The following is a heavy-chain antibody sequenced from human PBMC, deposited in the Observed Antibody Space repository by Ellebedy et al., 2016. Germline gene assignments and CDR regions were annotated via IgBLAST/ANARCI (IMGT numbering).Heavy chain of an antibody. Sequence: SETLSLXXTVSGGSVNSGSYYWSWIRQPPGKGLEWIGYIYYSGSTDYNPSLKSRVTISRDTSKNQFSLKLSSVTAADTAVYYCARGRRVRGVIGGGHFDYWGQGTLVTVSS. CDR1: GGSVNSGSYY. V-gene: IGHV4-61*01. D-gene: IGHD3-10*01. J-gene: IGHJ4*02. CDR2: IYYSGST. CDR3: ARGRRVRGVIGGGHFDY.